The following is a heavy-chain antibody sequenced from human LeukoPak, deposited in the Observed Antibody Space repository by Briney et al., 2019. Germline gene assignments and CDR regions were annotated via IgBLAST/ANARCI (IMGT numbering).Heavy chain of an antibody. D-gene: IGHD3-22*01. J-gene: IGHJ4*02. CDR2: MSPNSGNT. Sequence: ASVKVSCKASVYTFTSYDINWVRQATGQGLEWMGWMSPNSGNTGYAQKFQGRVTMTRNTSISTAYMELSSLRSEDTAVYYCALNGHYYDSSGYFNWGQGTLVTVSS. CDR3: ALNGHYYDSSGYFN. V-gene: IGHV1-8*01. CDR1: VYTFTSYD.